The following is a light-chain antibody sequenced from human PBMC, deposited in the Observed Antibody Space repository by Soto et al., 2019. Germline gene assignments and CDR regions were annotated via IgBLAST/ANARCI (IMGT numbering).Light chain of an antibody. CDR3: QQYNTYPLP. Sequence: DIQMTQSPSTLSASVGDRVTITCRASQSISTWVAWYQQKPGKAPKLLIYKASNLEGGVPSRFSGSGSGTEFNITISSLQPDDFATYYCQQYNTYPLPFGGGTTVEIK. J-gene: IGKJ4*01. CDR2: KAS. V-gene: IGKV1-5*03. CDR1: QSISTW.